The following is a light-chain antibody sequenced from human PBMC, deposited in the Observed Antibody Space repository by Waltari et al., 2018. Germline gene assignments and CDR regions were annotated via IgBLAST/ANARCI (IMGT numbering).Light chain of an antibody. J-gene: IGKJ4*01. CDR3: QQRSVWPT. Sequence: DIILTQSPATLSLSPGDRATLSCRASQSVDNYLAWYQQKPGQSPRLLIYDASNRAIGIPGRFTGSGSGTDFTLTISSLEPEDFAVYYCQQRSVWPTFGGGTKVEIK. CDR2: DAS. V-gene: IGKV3-11*01. CDR1: QSVDNY.